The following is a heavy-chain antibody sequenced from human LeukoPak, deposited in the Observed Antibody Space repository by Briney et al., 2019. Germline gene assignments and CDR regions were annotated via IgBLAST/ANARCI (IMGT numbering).Heavy chain of an antibody. CDR2: IYSGGST. V-gene: IGHV3-53*01. D-gene: IGHD5-18*01. Sequence: GGSLRLSCAASGFTVSSNYMSWVRQAPGKGLEWVSVIYSGGSTYYADSVKGRFTISRDNSKNTLYLQMNSLSAEDTAVYYCARGLKGAAMGALTSWGQGNLVTGSS. CDR3: ARGLKGAAMGALTS. J-gene: IGHJ4*02. CDR1: GFTVSSNY.